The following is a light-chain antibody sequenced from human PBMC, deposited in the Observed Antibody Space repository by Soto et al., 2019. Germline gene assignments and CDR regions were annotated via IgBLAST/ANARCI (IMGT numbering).Light chain of an antibody. V-gene: IGKV3-20*01. Sequence: EVVLTQSPGTLSLSPGERATLSCRASQSVSNNYLAWYQQKPGQSPKLLIFGSSDRATGIPDRFSGSGSGTDFTLTISSLEPEDFVVYYCQQYGSSPPYTFGQGTKLEL. CDR3: QQYGSSPPYT. J-gene: IGKJ2*01. CDR1: QSVSNNY. CDR2: GSS.